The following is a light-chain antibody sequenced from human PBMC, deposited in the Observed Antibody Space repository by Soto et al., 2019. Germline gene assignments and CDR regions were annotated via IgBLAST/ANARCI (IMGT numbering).Light chain of an antibody. Sequence: EIVLTQSPGTLSLSPGERATLSCRASQSVSSTYLAWYQHKPGQAPRLLFYGASSRATDIPDRFSGSGSGTDFTLTISRLEPEDFAVYYCQQYGSSLPWTFGQGTKVEIK. V-gene: IGKV3-20*01. J-gene: IGKJ1*01. CDR3: QQYGSSLPWT. CDR1: QSVSSTY. CDR2: GAS.